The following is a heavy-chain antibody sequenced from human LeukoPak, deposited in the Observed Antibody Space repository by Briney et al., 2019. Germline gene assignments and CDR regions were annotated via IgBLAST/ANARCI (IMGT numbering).Heavy chain of an antibody. CDR2: IKQDGSEK. Sequence: PGGSLRLSCAASGFTFSSYWMSWVRQALGKGLEWVANIKQDGSEKYYVDSVKGRFTISRDNAKNSLYLQMNSLRAEDTAVYYCARDRSIGYSGYDGPFTTSSFYGMVVWGQGTTVTVSS. D-gene: IGHD5-12*01. J-gene: IGHJ6*02. V-gene: IGHV3-7*03. CDR3: ARDRSIGYSGYDGPFTTSSFYGMVV. CDR1: GFTFSSYW.